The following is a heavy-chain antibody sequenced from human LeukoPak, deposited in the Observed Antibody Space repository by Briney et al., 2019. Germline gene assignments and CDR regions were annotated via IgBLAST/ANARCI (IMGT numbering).Heavy chain of an antibody. D-gene: IGHD1-7*01. CDR2: IYYSGST. CDR3: ARRIIETRQHYMDV. J-gene: IGHJ6*03. CDR1: GGSISSSSYY. V-gene: IGHV4-39*01. Sequence: PSETLSLTCTVSGGSISSSSYYWGWIRQPPGKGLEWIGSIYYSGSTYYNPPLEGRVTISVDTSKNQFSLKLSSATAADTAVYYCARRIIETRQHYMDVWGKGTTVTVSS.